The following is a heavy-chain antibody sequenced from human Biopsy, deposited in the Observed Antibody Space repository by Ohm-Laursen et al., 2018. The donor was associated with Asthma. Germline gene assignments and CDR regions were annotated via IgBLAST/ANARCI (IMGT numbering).Heavy chain of an antibody. V-gene: IGHV3-30*03. CDR1: GFTFSIYD. Sequence: SLRLSCAASGFTFSIYDIHWVRQAPGKGLEWVAVISYDGGNKFYGDSVKGRITLSRDNSRNTLYLQMNSLRVEDTAIYYCARTHERWTSIQDDALDIWGQGTMVIVSS. CDR3: ARTHERWTSIQDDALDI. J-gene: IGHJ3*02. CDR2: ISYDGGNK. D-gene: IGHD4-23*01.